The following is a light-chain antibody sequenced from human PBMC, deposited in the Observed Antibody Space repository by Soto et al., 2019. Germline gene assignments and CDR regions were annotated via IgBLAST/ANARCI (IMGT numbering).Light chain of an antibody. V-gene: IGKV3-11*01. Sequence: EIVLTQSPATLSLSPGERATLSCRASHSVGSYLAWYQQKPGQAPRLLIYDSSKRATGIPARFSGSGSGTDFTLTISSLEPEDFAVYYCQQRSNWPSLFTFGPGTKVDIK. J-gene: IGKJ3*01. CDR3: QQRSNWPSLFT. CDR1: HSVGSY. CDR2: DSS.